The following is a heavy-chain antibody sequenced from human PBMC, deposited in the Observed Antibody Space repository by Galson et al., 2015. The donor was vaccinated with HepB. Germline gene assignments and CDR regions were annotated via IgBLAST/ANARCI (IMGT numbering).Heavy chain of an antibody. CDR1: GGTFNSYG. CDR2: IIPLVGIT. J-gene: IGHJ6*03. Sequence: SVKVSCKAFGGTFNSYGISWVRQAPGQGLEWMGRIIPLVGITNYAQKFEGRVTITADKSTSTAYMELNGLLSGDTAVYYCARDKRDIVVVSSYYIDVWGRGTTVTVSS. D-gene: IGHD2-2*01. V-gene: IGHV1-69*04. CDR3: ARDKRDIVVVSSYYIDV.